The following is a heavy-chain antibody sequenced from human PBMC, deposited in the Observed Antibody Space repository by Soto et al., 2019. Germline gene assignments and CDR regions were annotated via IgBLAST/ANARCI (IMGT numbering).Heavy chain of an antibody. CDR2: ITASGGST. CDR3: ARDGSYDAFDI. CDR1: GFTFSSYS. V-gene: IGHV3-23*01. J-gene: IGHJ3*02. Sequence: EVKLLESGGGLVQPGGSLRLSCAASGFTFSSYSMSWVRQAPGKGLEWVSHITASGGSTYYADSVKGRFTISRDSSTNTLYLQMNSLRAEDTALYYCARDGSYDAFDIWGQGTMVTVSS. D-gene: IGHD1-26*01.